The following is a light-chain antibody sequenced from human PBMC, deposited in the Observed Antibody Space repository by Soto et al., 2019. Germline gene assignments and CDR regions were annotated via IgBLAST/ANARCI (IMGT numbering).Light chain of an antibody. CDR3: SSYTRTSTYV. V-gene: IGLV2-14*01. Sequence: QSALTQPASVSGSPGQSITISCTGTSSDVGGYKYVSWHQQHPGKAPKLMIYEVSNRPAGVSDRFSGSKSVNTASLTISGLQAEDEAYYYCSSYTRTSTYVFGAGTKLTVL. CDR1: SSDVGGYKY. J-gene: IGLJ1*01. CDR2: EVS.